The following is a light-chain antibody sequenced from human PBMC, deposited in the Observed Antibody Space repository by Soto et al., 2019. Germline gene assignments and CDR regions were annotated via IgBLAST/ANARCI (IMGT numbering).Light chain of an antibody. CDR1: QPISTW. CDR3: LQANNFPLWT. J-gene: IGKJ1*01. CDR2: AAS. V-gene: IGKV1-12*01. Sequence: DIQMTQSPSSVSASVGDRVTITCRASQPISTWLARYQQKPGKAPNLLIYAASSLQSEVPPRFSRSGSGTEVSHPITSLQAEDFATYYCLQANNFPLWTFGPGTKVEIK.